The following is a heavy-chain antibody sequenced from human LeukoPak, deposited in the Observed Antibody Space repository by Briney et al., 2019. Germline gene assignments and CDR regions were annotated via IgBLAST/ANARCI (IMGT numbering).Heavy chain of an antibody. CDR3: ARSVKMPTIVH. Sequence: GASVKVSCKASGYTFTTYYMHWVRQAPGQGLQWMGIINPSGGSTSYAQKFQGRVTMTRDTSTSTVYMELSSLRSDDTAIYYCARSVKMPTIVHWGQGTLVTVSP. D-gene: IGHD5-24*01. V-gene: IGHV1-46*03. J-gene: IGHJ4*02. CDR2: INPSGGST. CDR1: GYTFTTYY.